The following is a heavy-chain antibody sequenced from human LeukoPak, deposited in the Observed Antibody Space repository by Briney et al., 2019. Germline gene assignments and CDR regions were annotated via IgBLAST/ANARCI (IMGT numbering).Heavy chain of an antibody. CDR3: AKDRSGIAGIFDY. V-gene: IGHV3-30*18. CDR1: GFTFSSYG. D-gene: IGHD6-13*01. J-gene: IGHJ4*02. CDR2: ISYDGSNK. Sequence: PGASLRLSCAASGFTFSSYGMHWVRQAPGKGLEWVAVISYDGSNKYYADSVKGRFTISRDNSKNTLYLQMNSLRAEDTAVYYCAKDRSGIAGIFDYWGQGTLVTVSS.